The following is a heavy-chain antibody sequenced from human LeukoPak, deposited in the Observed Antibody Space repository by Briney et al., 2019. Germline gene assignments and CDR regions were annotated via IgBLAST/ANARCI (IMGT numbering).Heavy chain of an antibody. V-gene: IGHV3-7*03. Sequence: GGSLRLSCAASGFTFSSYWMNWARQAPGKGLEWVASINHNGNVNYYVDSVKGRFTISRDNAKNTLYLQMNSLRAEDTAVYYCAKDLGSGYYDYWGQGTLVTVSS. CDR3: AKDLGSGYYDY. J-gene: IGHJ4*02. CDR1: GFTFSSYW. D-gene: IGHD3-22*01. CDR2: INHNGNVN.